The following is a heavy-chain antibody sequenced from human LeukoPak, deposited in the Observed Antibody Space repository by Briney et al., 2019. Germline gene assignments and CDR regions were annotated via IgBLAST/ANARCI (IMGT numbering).Heavy chain of an antibody. Sequence: SETLSLTCTVSGGSISSGSYYWSWIRQPAGKGLEWIGRIYTSGSTNYNPSLKSRVTISVDTSKNQFSLKLSSVTAADTAVYYCASPFNYYDSSGEMDFDLWGRGTLVTVSS. D-gene: IGHD3-22*01. CDR1: GGSISSGSYY. J-gene: IGHJ2*01. CDR2: IYTSGST. CDR3: ASPFNYYDSSGEMDFDL. V-gene: IGHV4-61*02.